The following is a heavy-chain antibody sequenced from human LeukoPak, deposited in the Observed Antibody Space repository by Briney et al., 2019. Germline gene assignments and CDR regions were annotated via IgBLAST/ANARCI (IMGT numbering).Heavy chain of an antibody. V-gene: IGHV1-2*02. CDR1: GYTFTGYY. D-gene: IGHD4-17*01. CDR2: INPNSGGT. J-gene: IGHJ4*02. CDR3: ARDLTYGDYDPYGY. Sequence: ASVKVSCKASGYTFTGYYMHWVRQAPGQGLEWMGWINPNSGGTNYAQKFQGRVTMTRDTSISTAYMELSRLRSDDTAVYYCARDLTYGDYDPYGYWGQGTLVTVSS.